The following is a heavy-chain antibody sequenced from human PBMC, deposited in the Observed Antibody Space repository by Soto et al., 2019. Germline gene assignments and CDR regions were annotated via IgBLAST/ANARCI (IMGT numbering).Heavy chain of an antibody. CDR3: ARATELRYVEWSVYRGGNYAMDV. Sequence: HVQLVQSGAEVKKPGASVRVSCKASGYTFSGYDINWVRQATGQGREWMGWVSPDSGSTGYAGIFQGRVTMTWDRSTTTAYMDLSSLTSEDSAVYYCARATELRYVEWSVYRGGNYAMDVWGQGTTVTVSS. CDR1: GYTFSGYD. D-gene: IGHD3-3*01. CDR2: VSPDSGST. V-gene: IGHV1-8*01. J-gene: IGHJ6*02.